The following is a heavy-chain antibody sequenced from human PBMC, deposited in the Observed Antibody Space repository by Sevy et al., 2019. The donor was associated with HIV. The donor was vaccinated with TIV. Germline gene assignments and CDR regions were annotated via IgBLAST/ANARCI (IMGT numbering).Heavy chain of an antibody. D-gene: IGHD1-26*01. J-gene: IGHJ1*01. CDR2: ISSSGSTI. V-gene: IGHV3-48*03. CDR1: GFTFSSYE. Sequence: LSLTCAASGFTFSSYEMNWVRQAPGKGLEWVSYISSSGSTIYYADSVKGRFTISRDNAKNSLYLQMNSLRAEDTAVYYCAREGVKSGSYFPSYFQHWGQGTLVTVSS. CDR3: AREGVKSGSYFPSYFQH.